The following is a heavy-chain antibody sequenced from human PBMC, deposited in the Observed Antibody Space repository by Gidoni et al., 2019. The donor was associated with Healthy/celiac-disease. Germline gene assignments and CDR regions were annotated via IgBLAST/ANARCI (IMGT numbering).Heavy chain of an antibody. CDR3: AKAGRPSIAARPGYFQH. V-gene: IGHV3-9*01. CDR1: GFTFDDYA. CDR2: ISWNSGSI. D-gene: IGHD6-6*01. J-gene: IGHJ1*01. Sequence: DVQLVESGGGLVQPGRSLRLSCAASGFTFDDYAMHWVRQAPGKGLEGVSGISWNSGSIGYADSGKGRFTISRDNAKNSLYLQMNSLRAEDTALYYCAKAGRPSIAARPGYFQHWGQGTLVTVSS.